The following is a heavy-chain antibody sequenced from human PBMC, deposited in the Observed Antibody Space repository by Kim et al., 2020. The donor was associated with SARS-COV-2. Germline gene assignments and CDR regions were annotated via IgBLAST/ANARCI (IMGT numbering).Heavy chain of an antibody. J-gene: IGHJ4*02. CDR2: ISYDGSNK. CDR3: AKGINWNDERVFDY. Sequence: GGSLRLSCAASGFTFSSYGMHWVRQAPGKGLEWVAVISYDGSNKYYADSVKGRFTISRDNSKNTLYLQMNSLRAEDTAVYYCAKGINWNDERVFDYWGQGTLVTVSS. V-gene: IGHV3-30*18. D-gene: IGHD1-1*01. CDR1: GFTFSSYG.